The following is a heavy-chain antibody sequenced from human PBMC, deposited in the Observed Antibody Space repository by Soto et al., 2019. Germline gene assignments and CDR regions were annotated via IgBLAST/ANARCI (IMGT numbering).Heavy chain of an antibody. V-gene: IGHV3-23*01. CDR1: GFTFSSYA. CDR2: ISGSGGST. CDR3: AKGMVYATYYYYGMDV. Sequence: VQLLESGGDLVQPGGSLRLSCAASGFTFSSYALSWVRQAPGKGLEWVSAISGSGGSTYYADSVKGRFTISRDNSKNTLYLQMNSLRAEDTAVYYCAKGMVYATYYYYGMDVWGQGTTVTVSS. J-gene: IGHJ6*02. D-gene: IGHD2-8*01.